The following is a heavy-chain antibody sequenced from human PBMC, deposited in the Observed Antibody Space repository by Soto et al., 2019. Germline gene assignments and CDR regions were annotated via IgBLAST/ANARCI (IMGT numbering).Heavy chain of an antibody. CDR2: INPNSGGT. CDR1: GYTFTGYY. V-gene: IGHV1-2*02. CDR3: ARAGSTTYYYYGMDV. Sequence: ASVKVSCKASGYTFTGYYMHWVRQAPGQGLEWMGWINPNSGGTNYAQKFQGRVTMTRDTSISTAYMELSRLRSDDTAVYYCARAGSTTYYYYGMDVWGQGTTVTVSS. J-gene: IGHJ6*02.